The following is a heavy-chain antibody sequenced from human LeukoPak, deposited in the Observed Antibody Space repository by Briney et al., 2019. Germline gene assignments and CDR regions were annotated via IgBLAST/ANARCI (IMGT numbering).Heavy chain of an antibody. CDR1: GFTFSNYW. V-gene: IGHV3-7*01. J-gene: IGHJ6*03. Sequence: GGSLRLSCAASGFTFSNYWLTWVRQAPGKGLEWVANIKQDGSEKHDVDSVKGRFTISRDNAKRALYLQMNSLRAEDTAVFYCARGVDYHYYYYMDFWGKGTTVTVSS. CDR2: IKQDGSEK. CDR3: ARGVDYHYYYYMDF.